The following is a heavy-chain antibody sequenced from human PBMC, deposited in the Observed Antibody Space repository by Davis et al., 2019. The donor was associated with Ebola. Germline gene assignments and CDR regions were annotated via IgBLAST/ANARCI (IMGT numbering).Heavy chain of an antibody. D-gene: IGHD3-10*01. CDR2: IWYDGSNK. J-gene: IGHJ4*02. V-gene: IGHV3-33*01. Sequence: GESLKISCAASGFTFSSYGMHWVRQAPGKGLEWVAVIWYDGSNKYYADSVKGRFTISRDNSKNTLYLQMNSLRAEDTAVYYCARDTTMVPLDYWGQGTLVTVSS. CDR3: ARDTTMVPLDY. CDR1: GFTFSSYG.